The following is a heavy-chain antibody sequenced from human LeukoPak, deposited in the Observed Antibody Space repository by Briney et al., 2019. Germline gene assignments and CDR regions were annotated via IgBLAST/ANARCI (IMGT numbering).Heavy chain of an antibody. D-gene: IGHD2-15*01. V-gene: IGHV3-33*01. CDR1: GFTFSSYG. J-gene: IGHJ4*02. CDR3: ARDSCSGGSCYDY. Sequence: GGSLRLSCAASGFTFSSYGMHWVRQAPGKGLEWVAVIWYDGSNKYYADSVKGRFTISRDNSKNTLYLQVNSLRAEDTAVYYCARDSCSGGSCYDYWGQGTLVTVSS. CDR2: IWYDGSNK.